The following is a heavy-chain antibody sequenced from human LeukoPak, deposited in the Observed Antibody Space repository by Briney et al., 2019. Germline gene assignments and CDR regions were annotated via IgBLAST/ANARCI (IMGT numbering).Heavy chain of an antibody. CDR3: AKGAGQWLVPSEYFQY. V-gene: IGHV3-64*04. J-gene: IGHJ1*01. Sequence: GGSLRLSCSASGFTFSSFDMHWVRQAPGQGLEYVSAISSNGGSTYYPDSVKGRFTISRDNSKNTLYLQMNSLRAEDTAVYYCAKGAGQWLVPSEYFQYWGQGTLVTVSS. CDR2: ISSNGGST. D-gene: IGHD6-19*01. CDR1: GFTFSSFD.